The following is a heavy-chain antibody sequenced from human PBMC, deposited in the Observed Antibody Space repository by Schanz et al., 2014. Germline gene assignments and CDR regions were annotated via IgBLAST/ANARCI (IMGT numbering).Heavy chain of an antibody. J-gene: IGHJ5*01. CDR1: GGSFSAYY. V-gene: IGHV4-34*01. CDR2: INHSGST. Sequence: QVQLQESGPGLLKPSETLSLTCAVYGGSFSAYYWNWIRQPPGKGLEWIGEINHSGSTNYNPSLKSRVTISIDTSKSQFSLILNSVTAADTAVYYCARSPGDFPGWFDSWGQGTLVTVSS. D-gene: IGHD4-17*01. CDR3: ARSPGDFPGWFDS.